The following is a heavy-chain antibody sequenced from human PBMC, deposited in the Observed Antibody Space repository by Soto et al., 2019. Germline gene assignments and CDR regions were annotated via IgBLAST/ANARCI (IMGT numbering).Heavy chain of an antibody. V-gene: IGHV3-74*01. CDR3: ARDKSGPADY. J-gene: IGHJ4*02. D-gene: IGHD5-12*01. CDR1: GFTFSNYF. CDR2: INDDGSST. Sequence: EVQLVESGGGLVQPGGSLRLSCAASGFTFSNYFMHWVRRAPGKGLVWVSRINDDGSSTNYADSVKGRFTISRDNAKNTVYLQMNSLRAEDTAVYYCARDKSGPADYWGQGTLVTVSS.